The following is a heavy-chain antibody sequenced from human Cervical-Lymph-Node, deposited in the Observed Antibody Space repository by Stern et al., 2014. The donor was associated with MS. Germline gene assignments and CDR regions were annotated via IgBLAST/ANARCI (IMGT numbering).Heavy chain of an antibody. V-gene: IGHV4-38-2*02. Sequence: QLQLQESGPGLVKPSETLSLTCTVSGYSISSGYYWGWIRQPPGKGLEWIGSIYHSGSTYYNPSLKSRVTISVDTSKNPFSLKLSSVTAADTAVYYCAGVTTVYYYGMDVWGQGTTVTVSS. CDR2: IYHSGST. J-gene: IGHJ6*02. CDR3: AGVTTVYYYGMDV. D-gene: IGHD4-17*01. CDR1: GYSISSGYY.